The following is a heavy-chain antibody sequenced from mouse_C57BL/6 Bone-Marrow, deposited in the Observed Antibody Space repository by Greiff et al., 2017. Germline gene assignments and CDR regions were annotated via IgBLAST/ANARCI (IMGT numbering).Heavy chain of an antibody. CDR1: GYTFTSYW. Sequence: QVQLQQPGAELVKPGASVKLSCKASGYTFTSYWMHWVKQRPGQGLEWIGMIHPNSGSTNYNEKFKSKATLTVDKSSSTAYMQLSNLTSEDSAVYYGAPISTVVAGLACWGRGTLDTVSA. V-gene: IGHV1-64*01. J-gene: IGHJ3*01. D-gene: IGHD1-1*01. CDR2: IHPNSGST. CDR3: APISTVVAGLAC.